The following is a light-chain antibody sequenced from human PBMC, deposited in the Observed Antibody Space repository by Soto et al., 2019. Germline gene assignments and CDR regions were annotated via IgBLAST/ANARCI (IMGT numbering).Light chain of an antibody. CDR1: QKISSRY. CDR3: QHYGGTPPIT. V-gene: IGKV3-20*01. CDR2: GAS. J-gene: IGKJ5*01. Sequence: EIVLTRSPGSLSLSTGERATLSCRASQKISSRYLAWYLQKPGQAPRFLIYGASSRATGIPDRFSGSGSGLVLTRTISRRGPEDCALHYCQHYGGTPPITFGEGTRLEIK.